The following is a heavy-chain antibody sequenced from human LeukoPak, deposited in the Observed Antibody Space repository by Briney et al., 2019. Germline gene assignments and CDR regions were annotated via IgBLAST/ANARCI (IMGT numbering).Heavy chain of an antibody. CDR3: ARRGALWFGELVAFDI. CDR2: IYPGDSDT. J-gene: IGHJ3*02. D-gene: IGHD3-10*01. V-gene: IGHV5-51*01. Sequence: GESLKISCKGSGYSFTSYWIGWVRQMPGKGLEWMGIIYPGDSDTRYSPSFQGQVTISADKSISTAYLQWSSLKASDTAMYYCARRGALWFGELVAFDIWGKGQWSPSLQ. CDR1: GYSFTSYW.